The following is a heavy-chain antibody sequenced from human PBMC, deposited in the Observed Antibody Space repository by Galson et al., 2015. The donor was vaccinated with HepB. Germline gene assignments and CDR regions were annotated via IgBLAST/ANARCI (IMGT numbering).Heavy chain of an antibody. CDR3: ARDYRPSFGSGSYYPNWFDP. CDR2: ISRSSSDI. V-gene: IGHV3-21*01. Sequence: SLRLSCAASGFTFRTYSMNWVRQAPGKGLEWVSSISRSSSDIYHADSVKGRFTISKDNAKNSLFLHMSSLRAEDTAVYYCARDYRPSFGSGSYYPNWFDPWGQGTLVTVSS. CDR1: GFTFRTYS. J-gene: IGHJ5*02. D-gene: IGHD3-10*01.